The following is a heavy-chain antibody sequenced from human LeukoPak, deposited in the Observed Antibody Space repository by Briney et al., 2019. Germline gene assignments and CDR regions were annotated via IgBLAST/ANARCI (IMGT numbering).Heavy chain of an antibody. J-gene: IGHJ6*02. V-gene: IGHV4-59*12. CDR2: IYYSGST. Sequence: PSETLSLTCTVSGGSISSYYWSWIRQPPGKGLEWIGYIYYSGSTNYNPSLKSRVTISVDTSKNQFSLKLSSVTAADTAVYYCARVSGGAVAGPAPQMDVWGQGTTVTVSS. D-gene: IGHD6-19*01. CDR3: ARVSGGAVAGPAPQMDV. CDR1: GGSISSYY.